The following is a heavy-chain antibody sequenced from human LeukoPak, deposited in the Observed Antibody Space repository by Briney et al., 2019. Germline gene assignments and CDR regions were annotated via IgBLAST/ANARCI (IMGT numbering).Heavy chain of an antibody. CDR2: ISGYSGDT. V-gene: IGHV1-18*01. D-gene: IGHD2-8*02. CDR3: AREGPGFDY. J-gene: IGHJ4*02. Sequence: ASVKVSCKASGYTFTSYGIAWARQAPGQGLEWMGRISGYSGDTIYSQKLQGRVIMTTDTTTNTAYMELRSLRSDDTAVYYCAREGPGFDYWGQGTLVTVSS. CDR1: GYTFTSYG.